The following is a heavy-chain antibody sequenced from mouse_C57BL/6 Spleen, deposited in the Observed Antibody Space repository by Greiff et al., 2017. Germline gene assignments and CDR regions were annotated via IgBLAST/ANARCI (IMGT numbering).Heavy chain of an antibody. CDR1: GYSITSGYY. Sequence: EVKLQESGPGLVKPSQSLSLTCSVTGYSITSGYYWNWIRQFPGNKLEWMGYISYDGSNNYNPSLKNRISITRDTSKNQFFLKFNSVTTEDTATYYCASNYGSSWGYFDVWGTGTTVTVSS. D-gene: IGHD1-1*01. CDR3: ASNYGSSWGYFDV. CDR2: ISYDGSN. V-gene: IGHV3-6*01. J-gene: IGHJ1*03.